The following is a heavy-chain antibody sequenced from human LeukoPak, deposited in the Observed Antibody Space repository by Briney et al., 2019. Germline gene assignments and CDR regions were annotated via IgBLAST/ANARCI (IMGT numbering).Heavy chain of an antibody. V-gene: IGHV4-38-2*01. CDR1: GYSISSGYY. CDR2: IYHSGST. Sequence: SETLSLTCAVSGYSISSGYYWGWIRQPPGKGLEWIGRIYHSGSTYYNPSLKSRVTISVDTSKNQFSLKLSSVYAADTAVYYCARAVGCYYCGDWPDIWGQGTMVTVSS. CDR3: ARAVGCYYCGDWPDI. D-gene: IGHD2-21*02. J-gene: IGHJ3*02.